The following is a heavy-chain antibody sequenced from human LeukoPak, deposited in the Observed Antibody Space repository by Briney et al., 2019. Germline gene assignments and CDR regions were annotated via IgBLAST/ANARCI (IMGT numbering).Heavy chain of an antibody. D-gene: IGHD6-19*01. CDR2: ISSSGSIM. CDR1: GFIFSSSE. Sequence: PGGSLRLSCAASGFIFSSSEMSWVRQAPGKGLEGVSCISSSGSIMYYEDSVKGRFTISRDNAKNSLYLQMNSLRAEDTAVYYCARGGFGGWYAGGDAFDIWGQGTMVTVSS. CDR3: ARGGFGGWYAGGDAFDI. J-gene: IGHJ3*02. V-gene: IGHV3-48*03.